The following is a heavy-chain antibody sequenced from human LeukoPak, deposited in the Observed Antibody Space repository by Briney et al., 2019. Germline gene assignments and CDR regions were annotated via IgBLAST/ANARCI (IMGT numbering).Heavy chain of an antibody. Sequence: SETLSLTCTVSGGSISSGSYYWSWIRRPAGKGLEWIGRIYTSGSTNYNPSLKSRVTISVDTSKNQFSLKLSSVTAADTAVYYCARPSEDTAMVADAFDIWGQGTMVTVSS. D-gene: IGHD5-18*01. J-gene: IGHJ3*02. V-gene: IGHV4-61*02. CDR2: IYTSGST. CDR3: ARPSEDTAMVADAFDI. CDR1: GGSISSGSYY.